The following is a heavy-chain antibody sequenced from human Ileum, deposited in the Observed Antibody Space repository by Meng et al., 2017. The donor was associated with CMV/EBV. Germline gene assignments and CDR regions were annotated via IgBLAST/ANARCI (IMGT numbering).Heavy chain of an antibody. CDR1: GGSVSVNHW. CDR3: VRGSIAGATLMDL. CDR2: VHYRGST. V-gene: IGHV4-4*02. D-gene: IGHD1-26*01. Sequence: WAVSGGSVSVNHWCEWVRQPPGKGLEWIGEVHYRGSTTYNPSLKSRATISVDKSKNQFSLNLNSVTAADTAVYYCVRGSIAGATLMDLWGQGTLVTVSS. J-gene: IGHJ5*02.